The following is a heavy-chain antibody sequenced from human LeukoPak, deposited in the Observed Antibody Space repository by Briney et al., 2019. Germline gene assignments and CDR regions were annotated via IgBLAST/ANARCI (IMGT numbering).Heavy chain of an antibody. V-gene: IGHV3-33*01. CDR1: GFTFSSYG. CDR2: IWYDGSNK. D-gene: IGHD2-21*02. Sequence: PGGSLRLSCAASGFTFSSYGMHWVRQAPGKGLEWVAVIWYDGSNKYYADSVKGRFTISRDNSKNTLYLQMDSLRAEDTAVYYCARQTYCGGDCYPIDYCGQGTLVTVSS. J-gene: IGHJ4*02. CDR3: ARQTYCGGDCYPIDY.